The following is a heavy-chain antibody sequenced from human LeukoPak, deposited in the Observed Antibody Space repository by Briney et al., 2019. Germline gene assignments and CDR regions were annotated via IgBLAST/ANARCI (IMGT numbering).Heavy chain of an antibody. D-gene: IGHD5-12*01. V-gene: IGHV4-4*02. CDR1: GGSISSSNW. CDR3: ARLMSGGYCFDY. Sequence: PSETLSLTCAVSGGSISSSNWWSWVRQPPGKGLEWIGEIYHSGSTNYNPSLKSRVTISVDRSKNQFSLKLSSVTAADTAVYYCARLMSGGYCFDYWGQGTLVTVSS. CDR2: IYHSGST. J-gene: IGHJ4*02.